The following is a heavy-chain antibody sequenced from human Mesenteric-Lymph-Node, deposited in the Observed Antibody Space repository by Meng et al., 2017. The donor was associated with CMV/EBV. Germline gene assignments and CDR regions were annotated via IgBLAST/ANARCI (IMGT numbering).Heavy chain of an antibody. V-gene: IGHV3-21*01. CDR3: ARETPYYYDSSGTFDY. J-gene: IGHJ4*02. CDR1: GFTFSSYW. Sequence: LSLTCAASGFTFSSYWMHWVRQAPGKGLEWVSSISSSSSYIYYADSVKGRFTISRDNAKNSLYLQMNSLRAEDTAVYYCARETPYYYDSSGTFDYWGQGTLVTVSS. CDR2: ISSSSSYI. D-gene: IGHD3-22*01.